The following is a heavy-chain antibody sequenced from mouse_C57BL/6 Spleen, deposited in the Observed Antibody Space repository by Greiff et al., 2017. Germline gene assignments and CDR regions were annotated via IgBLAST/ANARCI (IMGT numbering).Heavy chain of an antibody. CDR3: TRGGVYSNYVYFDY. CDR1: GFTFSSYA. Sequence: EVKLMESGEGLVKPGGSLKLSCAASGFTFSSYAMSWVRQTPEKRLEWVAYISSGGDYIYYADTVKGRFTISRDNARNTLYLQMSSLKSEDTAMYYCTRGGVYSNYVYFDYWGQGTTLTVSS. CDR2: ISSGGDYI. V-gene: IGHV5-9-1*02. J-gene: IGHJ2*01. D-gene: IGHD2-5*01.